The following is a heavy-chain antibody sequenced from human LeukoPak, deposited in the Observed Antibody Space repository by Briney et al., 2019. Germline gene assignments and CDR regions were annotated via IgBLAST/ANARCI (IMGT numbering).Heavy chain of an antibody. Sequence: GGSLRLSCEASGFTFRNYEMSWVRQAPGKGLEWVSGIHGYSGETSYAQSVKGRFTISRDDSKNTLYLQMNSLRAEDTALYYCAKRLTSLGPTNDYWGQGTRVTVSS. CDR2: IHGYSGET. CDR3: AKRLTSLGPTNDY. J-gene: IGHJ4*02. V-gene: IGHV3-23*01. CDR1: GFTFRNYE. D-gene: IGHD1-26*01.